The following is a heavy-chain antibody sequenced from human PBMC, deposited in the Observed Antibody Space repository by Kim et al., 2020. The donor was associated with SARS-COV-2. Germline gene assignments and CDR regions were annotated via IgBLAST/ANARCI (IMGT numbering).Heavy chain of an antibody. Sequence: NLQGRVTMTRDTSTSTVYMELSSLRAEDTAVYYCARVRCGGDCYRDAFDIWGQGTMVTVSS. D-gene: IGHD2-21*01. V-gene: IGHV1-46*01. J-gene: IGHJ3*02. CDR3: ARVRCGGDCYRDAFDI.